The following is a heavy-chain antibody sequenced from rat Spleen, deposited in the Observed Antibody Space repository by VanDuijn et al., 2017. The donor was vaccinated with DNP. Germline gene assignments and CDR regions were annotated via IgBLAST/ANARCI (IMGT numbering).Heavy chain of an antibody. D-gene: IGHD4-3*01. J-gene: IGHJ2*01. CDR3: IRWNSGHFDY. CDR2: ISYDGSGT. V-gene: IGHV5-7*01. Sequence: EVQLVESGGDLVQPGRSLKLSCAGSGFTFSDYNMAWVRQAPKKGLEWVATISYDGSGTHYRDSVKGRFTVSRDNAKSTLYLQMNSLRSEDMATYYCIRWNSGHFDYWGQGVMVTVSS. CDR1: GFTFSDYN.